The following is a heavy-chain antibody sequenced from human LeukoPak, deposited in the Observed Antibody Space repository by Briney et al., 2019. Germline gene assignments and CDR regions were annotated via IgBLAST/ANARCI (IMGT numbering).Heavy chain of an antibody. CDR2: ISYDGSSK. Sequence: GGSLRLSCAGSGFTFSGYTIHWVRQAPGKGLEWVAVISYDGSSKYYADSVKGRFTISRDNSKNMLYLQMNSLRADDTAVYYCARWGINKILDYWGQGTLVTVSS. D-gene: IGHD7-27*01. J-gene: IGHJ4*02. V-gene: IGHV3-30-3*01. CDR3: ARWGINKILDY. CDR1: GFTFSGYT.